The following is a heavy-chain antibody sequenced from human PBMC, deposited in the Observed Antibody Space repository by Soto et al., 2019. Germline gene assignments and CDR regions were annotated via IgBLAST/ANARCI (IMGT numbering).Heavy chain of an antibody. CDR3: ERDLVGYDACDI. J-gene: IGHJ3*02. CDR1: GGTFSSYA. V-gene: IGHV1-69*12. CDR2: IIPIFGTA. Sequence: QVQLVQSGAEVKKPGSSVKVSCKASGGTFSSYAISWVRQAPGQGLEWMGGIIPIFGTANYAQKFQGRVTITADEATSKAYMELSSLRSEYPAVYYFERDLVGYDACDIWGQGTMVTVSS. D-gene: IGHD2-21*01.